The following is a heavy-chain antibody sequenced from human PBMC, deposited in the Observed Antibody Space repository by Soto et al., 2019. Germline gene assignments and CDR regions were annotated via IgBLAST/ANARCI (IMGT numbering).Heavy chain of an antibody. CDR1: GGSISSYY. V-gene: IGHV4-59*01. CDR2: IYYSGST. Sequence: PSETLSLTCTVSGGSISSYYWSWIRQPPGKGLEWIGYIYYSGSTNYNPSLKSRVTISVDTSKNQFSLKLSSVTAADTAVYYCARIRRFLEWPNFDYWGQGTLVTAPQ. CDR3: ARIRRFLEWPNFDY. J-gene: IGHJ4*02. D-gene: IGHD3-3*01.